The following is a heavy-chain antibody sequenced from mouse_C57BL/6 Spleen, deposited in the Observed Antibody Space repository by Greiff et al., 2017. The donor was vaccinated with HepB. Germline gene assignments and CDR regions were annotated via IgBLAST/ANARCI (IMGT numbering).Heavy chain of an antibody. V-gene: IGHV5-17*01. CDR1: GFTFSDYG. D-gene: IGHD1-1*01. CDR3: ASACCYGYFDY. Sequence: EVQRVESGGGLVKPGGSLKLSCAASGFTFSDYGMHWVRQAPEKGLEWVAYISSDSSTNYYADTVKGRFTISRDNAKNTLFLQMNSLRSEDTAMYYYASACCYGYFDYWGQGTTLTVSS. J-gene: IGHJ2*01. CDR2: ISSDSSTN.